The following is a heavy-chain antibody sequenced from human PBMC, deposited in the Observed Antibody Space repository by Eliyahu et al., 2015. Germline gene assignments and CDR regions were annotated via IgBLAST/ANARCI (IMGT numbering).Heavy chain of an antibody. J-gene: IGHJ3*02. D-gene: IGHD3/OR15-3a*01. Sequence: QLQQSGSRLVKPSETLSLTCGVXGAPIXAGCTTRSCLRRPPGKGPEWIGYIYDNGITYSNPSLQSRVTISVDRSKDQFSLKLTSVTAADTAVYYCARDNWTYREASGAFDIWGQGTMVTVFS. CDR1: GAPIXAGCTT. V-gene: IGHV4-30-2*01. CDR3: ARDNWTYREASGAFDI. CDR2: IYDNGIT.